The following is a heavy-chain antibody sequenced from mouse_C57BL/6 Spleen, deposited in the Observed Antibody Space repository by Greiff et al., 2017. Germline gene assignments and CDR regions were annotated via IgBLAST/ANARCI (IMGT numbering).Heavy chain of an antibody. CDR2: ISSGSSTI. D-gene: IGHD1-1*01. V-gene: IGHV5-17*01. J-gene: IGHJ4*01. CDR3: ARPNYGRVYAMDY. CDR1: GFTFSDYG. Sequence: EVKLMESGGGLVKPGGSLKLSCAASGFTFSDYGMHWVRQAPEKGLEWVAYISSGSSTIYYADTVKGRFTISRDNAKNTLFLQMTSLRSEDTAMYYCARPNYGRVYAMDYWGQGTSVTVSS.